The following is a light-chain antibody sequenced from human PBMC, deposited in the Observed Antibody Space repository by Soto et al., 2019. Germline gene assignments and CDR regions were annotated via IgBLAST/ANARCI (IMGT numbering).Light chain of an antibody. Sequence: DIVMTQSPDSLAVSPGERATINCKSSQSVLYGSNDRNSLAWFQQKPGQPPRLLIYWASTRESGVPDRFSRTGSGTDFTLTISSLQPEDVALYYCQQYFSPPHTFGQGTKLEIK. CDR2: WAS. V-gene: IGKV4-1*01. J-gene: IGKJ2*01. CDR3: QQYFSPPHT. CDR1: QSVLYGSNDRNS.